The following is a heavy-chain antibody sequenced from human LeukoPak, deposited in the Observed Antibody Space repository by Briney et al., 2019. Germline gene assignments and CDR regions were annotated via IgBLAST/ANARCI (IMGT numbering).Heavy chain of an antibody. CDR3: ARHGGIWTFDY. CDR2: IYDSGRT. V-gene: IGHV4-59*08. Sequence: SETLSLTCTVSGVSISRYYWSWIRQPPGKGVEWIGYIYDSGRTNYNPSLKTRVSISVDTSKNQFSLKLNSVTAADTALYYCARHGGIWTFDYWGQGALVTVSS. J-gene: IGHJ4*02. CDR1: GVSISRYY. D-gene: IGHD3-16*01.